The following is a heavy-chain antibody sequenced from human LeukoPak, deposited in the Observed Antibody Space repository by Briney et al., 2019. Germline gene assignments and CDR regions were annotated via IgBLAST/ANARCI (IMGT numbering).Heavy chain of an antibody. CDR1: GGSISSSSYY. J-gene: IGHJ4*01. Sequence: SETLSLTCSVSGGSISSSSYYWGCIRPPPGERRGWIGSFYYGGPTYYNPSLKRRVTISVDTSKDHCSLKLSSVTPAHTALFYCARARYTISTRPANFDNSGHGTPGTASS. V-gene: IGHV4-39*07. D-gene: IGHD2-2*02. CDR2: FYYGGPT. CDR3: ARARYTISTRPANFDN.